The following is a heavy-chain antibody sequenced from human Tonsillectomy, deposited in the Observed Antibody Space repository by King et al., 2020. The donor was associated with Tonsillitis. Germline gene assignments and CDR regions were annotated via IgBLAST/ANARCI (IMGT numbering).Heavy chain of an antibody. V-gene: IGHV3-21*01. Sequence: VQLVESGGGLVKPGGSLRLSCAASGFAFSSCGMNWVRQAPGKGLEWVSSISSSSSYIYYADSVKGRFTISRDNAMNSLFLQMNSLRAEDTAVYYCARDDNSVSPWGVYTWFEHWGQGTLVTVSS. CDR3: ARDDNSVSPWGVYTWFEH. CDR2: ISSSSSYI. J-gene: IGHJ5*02. CDR1: GFAFSSCG. D-gene: IGHD5/OR15-5a*01.